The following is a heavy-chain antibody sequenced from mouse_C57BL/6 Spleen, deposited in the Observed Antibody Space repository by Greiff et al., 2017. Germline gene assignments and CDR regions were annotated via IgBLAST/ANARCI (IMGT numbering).Heavy chain of an antibody. CDR3: ARLDYYGSAY. CDR1: GFTFSDYG. CDR2: ISSGSSTN. Sequence: EVKLVESGGGLVKPGGSLKLSCAASGFTFSDYGMHWVRQAPEKGLEWVAYISSGSSTNYYADTVKGRFTISRDNAKNTLFLQMTSLRSEDTAMYYCARLDYYGSAYWGQGTLVTVSA. V-gene: IGHV5-17*01. D-gene: IGHD1-1*01. J-gene: IGHJ3*01.